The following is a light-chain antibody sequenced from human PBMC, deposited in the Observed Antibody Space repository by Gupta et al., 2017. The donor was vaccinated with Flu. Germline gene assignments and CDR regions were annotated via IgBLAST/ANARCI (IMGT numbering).Light chain of an antibody. Sequence: VLTQSPATLSLSPGDRAILSCRASQSVNIYLAWYQQKPGQPPRLLMFDASKRAAGSPDRFSGSGSGTDFTLTISTLEPEDFAVYYCQQRSGLPMYTFGQGTKLE. CDR3: QQRSGLPMYT. CDR2: DAS. V-gene: IGKV3-11*01. CDR1: QSVNIY. J-gene: IGKJ2*01.